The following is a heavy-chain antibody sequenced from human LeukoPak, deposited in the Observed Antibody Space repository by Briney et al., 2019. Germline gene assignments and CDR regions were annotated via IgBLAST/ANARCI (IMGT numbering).Heavy chain of an antibody. J-gene: IGHJ3*02. V-gene: IGHV4-59*01. CDR1: GGSISTFY. CDR3: ARDKDAFDI. CDR2: IYHSGTT. Sequence: SETLSLTCTVSGGSISTFYWSWIRQPPGKGLEWIGYIYHSGTTNYSPSLKSRVTISVDTSKNQFSLKLSSVTAADTAVYYCARDKDAFDIWGQGTMVTVSS.